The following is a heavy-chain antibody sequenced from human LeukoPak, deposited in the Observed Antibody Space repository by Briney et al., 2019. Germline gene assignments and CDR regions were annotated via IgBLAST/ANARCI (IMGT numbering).Heavy chain of an antibody. CDR3: SRGGANDL. CDR1: GGSITSDY. J-gene: IGHJ5*02. Sequence: SETLSLTCTVSGGSITSDYSSWIRQPAGKGLEWIGRIFTSGSTSYNPSLKSRVTMSLDTSKNQFSLKLSSVTAADTAVYFCSRGGANDLWGQGTLVTVSS. D-gene: IGHD4/OR15-4a*01. V-gene: IGHV4-4*07. CDR2: IFTSGST.